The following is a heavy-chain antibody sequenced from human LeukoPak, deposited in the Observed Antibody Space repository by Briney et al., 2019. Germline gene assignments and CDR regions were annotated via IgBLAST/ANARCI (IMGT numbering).Heavy chain of an antibody. CDR1: GGSISSNNYY. CDR3: ARVPLRYDYVWGSYRLGFDY. V-gene: IGHV4-39*07. CDR2: IYYSGTT. D-gene: IGHD3-16*02. J-gene: IGHJ4*02. Sequence: SETLSLTCTVSGGSISSNNYYWGWIRQPPGKGLEWIGSIYYSGTTYYSPSLKSRVIISVDTSKNQFSLKLSSLTAADTAVYYCARVPLRYDYVWGSYRLGFDYWGQGTLVTVSS.